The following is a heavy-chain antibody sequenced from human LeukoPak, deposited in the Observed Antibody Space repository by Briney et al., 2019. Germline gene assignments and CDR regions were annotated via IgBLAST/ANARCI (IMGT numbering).Heavy chain of an antibody. J-gene: IGHJ4*02. CDR2: ISFNSGST. Sequence: GGSLRLSCAASGLTFSSYAMSWVRQAPGKGLEWVSSISFNSGSTYYADSAKGRFTISRDNSKNTVYLQMNSLRAEDTGVYYWAKVSGWAMVGATYFDYWGQGTLVAVSS. D-gene: IGHD1-26*01. CDR1: GLTFSSYA. CDR3: AKVSGWAMVGATYFDY. V-gene: IGHV3-23*01.